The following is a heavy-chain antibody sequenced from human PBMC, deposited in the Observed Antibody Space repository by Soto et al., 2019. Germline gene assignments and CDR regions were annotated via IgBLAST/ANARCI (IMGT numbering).Heavy chain of an antibody. CDR2: IKSKASGGSI. V-gene: IGHV3-15*01. CDR1: GIDFTYAW. CDR3: THIGRLPPNGAFAT. D-gene: IGHD1-26*01. J-gene: IGHJ3*02. Sequence: EVQLVESGGGLVNPGGSLRLSCEVSGIDFTYAWMTWVRQAPGRGLECIGRIKSKASGGSIDYAAPVKGRFTISRDDSRSMLYLQMNSLISEDTGVYYCTHIGRLPPNGAFATWGRGTVVTVSS.